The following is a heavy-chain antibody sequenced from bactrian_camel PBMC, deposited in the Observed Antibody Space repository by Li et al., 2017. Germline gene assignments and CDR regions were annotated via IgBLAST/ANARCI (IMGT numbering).Heavy chain of an antibody. CDR1: RSTYNTYC. CDR3: AADERRDKPETYTRVWL. J-gene: IGHJ6*01. CDR2: VNSGGRT. D-gene: IGHD2*01. V-gene: IGHV3S57*01. Sequence: HVQLVESGGGSVEAGGSMTLSCTASRSTYNTYCMGWFRQAPGKKREGVAVVNSGGRTSYLSDVMDRFTISRDNAKGTLTLQMRSLKPEDTAMYYCAADERRDKPETYTRVWLLGPGDPGHRL.